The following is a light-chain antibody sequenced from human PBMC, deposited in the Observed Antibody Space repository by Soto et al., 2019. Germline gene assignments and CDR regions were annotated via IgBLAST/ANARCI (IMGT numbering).Light chain of an antibody. J-gene: IGKJ2*01. CDR3: QQYYSTPRT. CDR2: WAS. V-gene: IGKV4-1*01. CDR1: QNLLYSPNNKNY. Sequence: DIVMTQSPDSLAVSLGERATVNCKSSQNLLYSPNNKNYLAWYQQKPGQPPKLLLYWASTRESGVPDRFSGSGPETDFTLTISSLQAEDVAVYYCQQYYSTPRTFGQGTKLEIK.